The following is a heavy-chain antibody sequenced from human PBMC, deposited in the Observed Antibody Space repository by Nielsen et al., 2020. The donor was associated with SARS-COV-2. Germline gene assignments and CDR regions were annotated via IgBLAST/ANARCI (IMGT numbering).Heavy chain of an antibody. J-gene: IGHJ3*02. CDR2: IWYDGSNK. CDR3: ARGPEEYYDFWSGLGAFDI. V-gene: IGHV3-33*01. Sequence: GGSLRLSCAASGFTFSSYGMHWVRQAPGKGLEWVAVIWYDGSNKYYADSVKGRFTISRDNSKNTLYLQMNSLRAEDTAVYYCARGPEEYYDFWSGLGAFDIWGQGTMVTVSS. CDR1: GFTFSSYG. D-gene: IGHD3-3*01.